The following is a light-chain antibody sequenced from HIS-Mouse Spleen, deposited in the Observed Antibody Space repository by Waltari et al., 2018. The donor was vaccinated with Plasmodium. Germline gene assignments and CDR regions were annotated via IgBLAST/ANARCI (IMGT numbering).Light chain of an antibody. CDR3: QVWDSSSDHPDVV. V-gene: IGLV3-21*03. CDR1: NIGSKS. J-gene: IGLJ2*01. CDR2: DDS. Sequence: SYVLTQPPSVSVAPGKTARITCGGNNIGSKSVHCYQQKPGQAPVLVVYDDSDRPSGRPWRFSCSNSGNPAPLTSSRVEAGEEADYYCQVWDSSSDHPDVVFGGGTKLTVL.